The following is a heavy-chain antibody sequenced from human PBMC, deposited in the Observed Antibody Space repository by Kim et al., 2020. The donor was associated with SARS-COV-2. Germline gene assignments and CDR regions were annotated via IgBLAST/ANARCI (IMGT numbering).Heavy chain of an antibody. D-gene: IGHD3-10*01. Sequence: SETLSLTCTVSGASISSGGYFWSWVRQHPGKGLEWIGHIYYSDNTYYNPSLRSRLTISVDTSKNQFSLKLSSLTAADTAIYFCARGYGSGSYYTFDYWGRGTLVTVSS. V-gene: IGHV4-31*03. CDR3: ARGYGSGSYYTFDY. CDR2: IYYSDNT. J-gene: IGHJ4*02. CDR1: GASISSGGYF.